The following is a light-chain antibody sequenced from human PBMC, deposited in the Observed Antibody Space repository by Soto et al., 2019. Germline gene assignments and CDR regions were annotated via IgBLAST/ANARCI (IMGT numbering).Light chain of an antibody. CDR3: AAWYDSLGEV. V-gene: IGLV1-47*01. J-gene: IGLJ2*01. CDR2: RNN. Sequence: QSVLTQPPSASGTPGQRVTISCSGSSSNIGSYYVYWYQQLPGTAPKLLIYRNNQRPSGVPDRFSGSKSGTSASLAISGLRSEDEADYYCAAWYDSLGEVFGGGTKVTVL. CDR1: SSNIGSYY.